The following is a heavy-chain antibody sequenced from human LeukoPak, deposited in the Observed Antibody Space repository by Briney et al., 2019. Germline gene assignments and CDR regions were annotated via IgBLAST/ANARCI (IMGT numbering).Heavy chain of an antibody. Sequence: GGSLRLSCAASGFPFSSHAMSWVRQAPGKGLEWVSVIYSGGSTYYADSVKGRFTISRDNSKNTLYLQMNSLRAEDTAVYYCARGGADYYDSSGYGYWGQGTLVTVSS. J-gene: IGHJ4*02. V-gene: IGHV3-53*01. CDR3: ARGGADYYDSSGYGY. CDR2: IYSGGST. CDR1: GFPFSSHA. D-gene: IGHD3-22*01.